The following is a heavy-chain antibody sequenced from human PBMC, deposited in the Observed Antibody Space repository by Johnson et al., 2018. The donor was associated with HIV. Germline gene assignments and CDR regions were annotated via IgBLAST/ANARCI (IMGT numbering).Heavy chain of an antibody. Sequence: QVQLVESGGGLVKPGGSLRLSCAASGFTFSDYYMSWIRQAPGKGLEWISYISSSGSTIYYADSVKGRFTISRDNANNSLYLQMNSLRAEDTAVYYCATRDPTHRPGVFDIWGQGTMVTISS. V-gene: IGHV3-11*04. J-gene: IGHJ3*02. CDR3: ATRDPTHRPGVFDI. CDR1: GFTFSDYY. CDR2: ISSSGSTI. D-gene: IGHD1-14*01.